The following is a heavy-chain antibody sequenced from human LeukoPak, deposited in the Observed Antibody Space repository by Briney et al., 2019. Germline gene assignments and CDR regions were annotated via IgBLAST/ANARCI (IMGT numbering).Heavy chain of an antibody. CDR3: ARDDASRGFAGNSPLDY. J-gene: IGHJ4*02. D-gene: IGHD4-23*01. CDR2: INPNSGGT. V-gene: IGHV1-2*02. CDR1: GYTFSDYY. Sequence: GASVKVSCKASGYTFSDYYMHWVRQAPGQGLEWMGWINPNSGGTKYAQKFQGRVTMTRDTSINTAYMELSRLRSDDTAVYSCARDDASRGFAGNSPLDYWGQGTLITVSS.